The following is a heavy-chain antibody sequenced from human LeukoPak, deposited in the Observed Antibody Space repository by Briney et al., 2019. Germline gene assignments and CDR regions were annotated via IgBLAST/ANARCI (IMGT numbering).Heavy chain of an antibody. D-gene: IGHD2-15*01. Sequence: SETLSLTCSVSGGYITSYYWSWIRQPPGKGLEWIGYIYYNGSTKYSPSLKSRVTISVDTSENQFFLKLRSVTAADTAVYYCARRGGLYCSGGRCYHYYFDYWGQGTLVTVSS. V-gene: IGHV4-59*08. CDR2: IYYNGST. CDR1: GGYITSYY. CDR3: ARRGGLYCSGGRCYHYYFDY. J-gene: IGHJ4*02.